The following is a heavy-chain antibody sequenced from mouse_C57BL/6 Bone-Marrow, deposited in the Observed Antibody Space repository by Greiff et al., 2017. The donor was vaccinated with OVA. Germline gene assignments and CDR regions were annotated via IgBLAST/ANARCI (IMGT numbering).Heavy chain of an antibody. V-gene: IGHV1-74*01. CDR1: GYTFTSYW. CDR3: AIDPGGLTSYWYYGV. J-gene: IGHJ1*03. Sequence: VQLQQPGAELVKPGASVKVSCKASGYTFTSYWMHWVKQRPGRGLEWIGRIHPSDSDTNYNQKFKGKATLTVDKSSSTAYMQLSSLTSEDSPVYCCAIDPGGLTSYWYYGVWGTGTTVTVSS. D-gene: IGHD2-2*01. CDR2: IHPSDSDT.